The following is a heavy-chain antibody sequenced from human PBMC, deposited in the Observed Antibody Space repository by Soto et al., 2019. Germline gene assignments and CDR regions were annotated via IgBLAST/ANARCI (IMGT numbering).Heavy chain of an antibody. CDR2: IYYSGST. CDR3: ARSVAVSDGDYYYYGMDV. Sequence: PPETLSLTCTVSGGSISSGDYYWSWIRQPPGKGLEWLGYIYYSGSTYYNPSLKSRVTISVDTSKNQFSLKLSSVTAADTAVYYCARSVAVSDGDYYYYGMDVWGQGTTVTVSS. V-gene: IGHV4-30-4*01. D-gene: IGHD6-6*01. J-gene: IGHJ6*02. CDR1: GGSISSGDYY.